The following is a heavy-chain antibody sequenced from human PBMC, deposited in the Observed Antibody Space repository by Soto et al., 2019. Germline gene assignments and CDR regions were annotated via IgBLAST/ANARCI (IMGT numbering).Heavy chain of an antibody. Sequence: SLTLSVTRTVAGDSSSSGCYYWSWIRQPPGKGLEWIGYIYHSGSTYYNPSLKSRVTISVDRSKNQFSLQLSSVTAAATAVYYSARVPDRWGQGTLVTVSS. J-gene: IGHJ5*02. CDR3: ARVPDR. CDR1: GDSSSSGCYY. V-gene: IGHV4-30-2*01. CDR2: IYHSGST.